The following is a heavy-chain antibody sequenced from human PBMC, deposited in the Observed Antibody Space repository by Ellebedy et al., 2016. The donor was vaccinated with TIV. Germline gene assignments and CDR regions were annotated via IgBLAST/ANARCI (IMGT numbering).Heavy chain of an antibody. CDR1: GGSFSGNY. J-gene: IGHJ6*02. CDR3: ARGALAIRGVVTGYYGLDV. V-gene: IGHV4-34*01. D-gene: IGHD3-3*01. Sequence: MPSETLSLTCAVYGGSFSGNYWSWIRQPPGKGLAWIGEINDRGSTNYNPSLKSRVTISVDTSKNQFSRKLTSVSAADTAVYYCARGALAIRGVVTGYYGLDVWGQGTTVTVSS. CDR2: INDRGST.